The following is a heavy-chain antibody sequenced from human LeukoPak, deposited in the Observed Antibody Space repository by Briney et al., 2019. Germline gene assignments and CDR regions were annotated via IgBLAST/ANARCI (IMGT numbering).Heavy chain of an antibody. Sequence: GGSLRLSCTGSEFTFSSYGMNWVRQAPGKGLEWVSFVSGSSFYIYYADSVRGRFTISRDNAKNSLYLQMNSLTAEDTAVYYCARTPYCGGDCSSAEYFQHWGQGTLVTVSS. CDR3: ARTPYCGGDCSSAEYFQH. CDR1: EFTFSSYG. CDR2: VSGSSFYI. V-gene: IGHV3-21*01. J-gene: IGHJ1*01. D-gene: IGHD2-21*02.